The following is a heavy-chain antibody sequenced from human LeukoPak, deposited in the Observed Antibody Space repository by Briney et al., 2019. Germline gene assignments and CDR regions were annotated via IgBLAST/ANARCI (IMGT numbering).Heavy chain of an antibody. CDR3: ARASPDYGDYYYYFDY. CDR1: GFTFSYYN. J-gene: IGHJ4*02. V-gene: IGHV3-30*02. CDR2: MRYDGSNK. Sequence: PGGSLRLSCATSGFTFSYYNMHWVRQAPGKGLEWVAFMRYDGSNKEYADSVKGRFTISRDTSKSTLFLQMNRLRPEDTAIYYCARASPDYGDYYYYFDYWGQGTLVAVSS. D-gene: IGHD4-17*01.